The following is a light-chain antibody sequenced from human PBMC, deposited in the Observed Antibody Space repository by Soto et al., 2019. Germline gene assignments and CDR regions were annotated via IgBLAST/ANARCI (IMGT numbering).Light chain of an antibody. CDR3: QQYTNGPPEYT. V-gene: IGKV3-15*01. CDR2: GPS. CDR1: LRVSSN. Sequence: EIVMTQSPATLSVSPGERATLSCRASLRVSSNLAWSQQKPGHAPRLLIYGPSTRATGIQARFSGSGSGTEFTLTLRSMQSEDSAVYYCQQYTNGPPEYTFCQATQLEIK. J-gene: IGKJ2*01.